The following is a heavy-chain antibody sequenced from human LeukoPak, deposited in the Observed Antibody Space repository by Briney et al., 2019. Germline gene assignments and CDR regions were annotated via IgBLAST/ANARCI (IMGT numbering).Heavy chain of an antibody. Sequence: SETPSLTCTVSGGSISSYYWSWIRQPPGKGLEWIGYIYYSGSTNYNPSLKSRVTISVDTSKNQFSLKLSSVTAADTAVYYCTRVRGGGYNGDAFDIWGQGTMVTVSS. V-gene: IGHV4-59*01. CDR3: TRVRGGGYNGDAFDI. CDR2: IYYSGST. D-gene: IGHD5-24*01. CDR1: GGSISSYY. J-gene: IGHJ3*02.